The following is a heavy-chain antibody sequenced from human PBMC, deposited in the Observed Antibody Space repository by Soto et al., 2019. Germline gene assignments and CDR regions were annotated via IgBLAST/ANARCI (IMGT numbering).Heavy chain of an antibody. D-gene: IGHD3-22*01. Sequence: QVQLVQSGAEVKKPGSSVKVSCKASGGTFSSYAISWVRQAPGQGLEWMGGIIPIFGTANYAQKFQGRVTITADESTSTAYMELSGLSFEDTAVYYCPRSNYYYSSVYSNWSSALGGRAPRVTVP. J-gene: IGHJ2*01. CDR2: IIPIFGTA. CDR1: GGTFSSYA. V-gene: IGHV1-69*01. CDR3: PRSNYYYSSVYSNWSSAL.